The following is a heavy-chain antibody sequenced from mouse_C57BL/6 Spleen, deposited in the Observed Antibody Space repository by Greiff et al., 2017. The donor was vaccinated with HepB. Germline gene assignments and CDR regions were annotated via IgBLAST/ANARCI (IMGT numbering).Heavy chain of an antibody. J-gene: IGHJ4*01. V-gene: IGHV14-3*01. D-gene: IGHD1-1*01. CDR3: ARSLYYGSGDYYAMDY. Sequence: VQLQQSVAELVRPGASVKLSCTASGFNIKNTYMHWVKQRPEQGLEWIGRIDPANGNTKYAPKFQGKATITADTSSNTAYLQLSSLTSEDTAIYYCARSLYYGSGDYYAMDYWGQGTSVTVSS. CDR2: IDPANGNT. CDR1: GFNIKNTY.